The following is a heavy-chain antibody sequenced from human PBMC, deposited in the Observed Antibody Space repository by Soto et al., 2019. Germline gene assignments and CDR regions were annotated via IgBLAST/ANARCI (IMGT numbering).Heavy chain of an antibody. Sequence: SETLSLTCTVSGGSISSYYWRWIRQPPGKGLEWIGYIYYSGSTNYNPSLKSRVPISVDTSKNKFSLKLSSVTAADTAVYYCASHARNWNYYCFYYIGVWGKGPTVTVSS. D-gene: IGHD1-1*01. V-gene: IGHV4-59*08. CDR1: GGSISSYY. CDR2: IYYSGST. CDR3: ASHARNWNYYCFYYIGV. J-gene: IGHJ6*03.